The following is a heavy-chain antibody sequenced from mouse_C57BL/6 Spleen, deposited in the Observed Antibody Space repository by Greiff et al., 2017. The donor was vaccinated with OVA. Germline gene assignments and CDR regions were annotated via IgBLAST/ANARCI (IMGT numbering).Heavy chain of an antibody. Sequence: DVKLQESGPGLAKPSQTLSLTCSVTGYSITSDYWNWIRKFPGNKLEYMGYISYSGSTYYNPSLKSRISITRDNSKNQYYLQLNSVTTEDTATYYCARSGAQDKDYYGMVFDYWGQGTTLTVSS. V-gene: IGHV3-8*01. CDR3: ARSGAQDKDYYGMVFDY. D-gene: IGHD1-1*01. J-gene: IGHJ2*01. CDR1: GYSITSDY. CDR2: ISYSGST.